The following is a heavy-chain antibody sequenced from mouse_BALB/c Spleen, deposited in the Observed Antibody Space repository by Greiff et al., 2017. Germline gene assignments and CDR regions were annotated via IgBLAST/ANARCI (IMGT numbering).Heavy chain of an antibody. CDR3: AREHSSGYPYYYAMDY. J-gene: IGHJ4*01. CDR2: ISDGGSYT. V-gene: IGHV5-4*02. CDR1: GFTFSDYY. D-gene: IGHD3-1*01. Sequence: EVKLVESGGGLVKPGGSLKLSCAASGFTFSDYYMYWVRQTPEKRLEWVATISDGGSYTYYPDSVKGRFTISRDNAKNNLYLQMSSLKSEDTAMYYCAREHSSGYPYYYAMDYWGQGTSVTVSS.